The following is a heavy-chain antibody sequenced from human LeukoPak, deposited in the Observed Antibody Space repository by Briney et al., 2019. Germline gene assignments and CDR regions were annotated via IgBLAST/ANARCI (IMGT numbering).Heavy chain of an antibody. CDR2: ISGSGGST. V-gene: IGHV3-23*01. D-gene: IGHD6-19*01. CDR3: AKDGQWLVAPYYYYGMDV. CDR1: GFTFSSYA. J-gene: IGHJ6*02. Sequence: GGSLRLSCAASGFTFSSYAMSWVRQAPGKWLEWVSAISGSGGSTYYADSVKGRFTISRDNSKNTLYLQMNSLRAEDTAVYYCAKDGQWLVAPYYYYGMDVWGQGTTVTVSS.